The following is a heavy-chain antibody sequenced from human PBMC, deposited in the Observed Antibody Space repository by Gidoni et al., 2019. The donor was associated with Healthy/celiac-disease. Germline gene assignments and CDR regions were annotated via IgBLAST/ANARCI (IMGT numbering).Heavy chain of an antibody. V-gene: IGHV4-61*02. CDR3: ARGTVTTFTGQRFDY. CDR1: GGSISSGSYY. D-gene: IGHD4-17*01. CDR2: IYTSGST. Sequence: QVQLQESGPGLVKPSQTLSLTCTVSGGSISSGSYYWSWIRQPAGKGLEWIGRIYTSGSTNYNPSLKSRVTISVDTSKNQFSLKLSSVTAADTAVYYCARGTVTTFTGQRFDYWGQGTLVTVSS. J-gene: IGHJ4*02.